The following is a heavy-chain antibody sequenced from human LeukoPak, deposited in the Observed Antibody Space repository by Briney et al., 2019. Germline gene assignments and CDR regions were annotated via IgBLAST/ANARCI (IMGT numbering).Heavy chain of an antibody. CDR2: IYSTGTT. CDR3: ARDRPDSTSPTTVGRSYR. Sequence: SETLSLTCSVSGDSISSGGVYWHWIRQHPEKGLEWIGYIYSTGTTYYNPSLTSRLTMSLDTSKNQFSLKVTSVTAADTAVYFCARDRPDSTSPTTVGRSYRWDQGTLVTVSS. V-gene: IGHV4-31*03. CDR1: GDSISSGGVY. D-gene: IGHD2-2*01. J-gene: IGHJ5*02.